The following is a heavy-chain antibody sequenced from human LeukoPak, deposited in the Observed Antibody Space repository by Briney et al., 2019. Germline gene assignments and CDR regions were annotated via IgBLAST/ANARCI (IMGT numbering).Heavy chain of an antibody. CDR1: GFTFDDYL. CDR2: ISWDGDTT. V-gene: IGHV3-43*01. D-gene: IGHD3-22*01. Sequence: GGSLRLSCAASGFTFDDYLLHWVRQAPGKGLEWVSLISWDGDTTYYADSVKGRFTISRDNSKNSLYLQMNSLRTEDTALYYCAKARGLIGGAFDIWGQGTMVTVSS. CDR3: AKARGLIGGAFDI. J-gene: IGHJ3*02.